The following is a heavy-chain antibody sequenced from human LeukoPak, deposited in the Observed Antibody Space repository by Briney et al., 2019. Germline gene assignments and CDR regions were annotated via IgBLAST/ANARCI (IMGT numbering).Heavy chain of an antibody. CDR3: ARAPTKKVVVITMGPLYYFDY. Sequence: SETLSLTCTVSGGSISSGDYYWSWIRQPPGKGLEWIGYIYYSGSTYYNPSLKSRVTISVDTSNNQFSLKLSSVTAADTAVYYCARAPTKKVVVITMGPLYYFDYWGQGTLVTVSS. V-gene: IGHV4-30-4*01. CDR1: GGSISSGDYY. D-gene: IGHD3-22*01. J-gene: IGHJ4*02. CDR2: IYYSGST.